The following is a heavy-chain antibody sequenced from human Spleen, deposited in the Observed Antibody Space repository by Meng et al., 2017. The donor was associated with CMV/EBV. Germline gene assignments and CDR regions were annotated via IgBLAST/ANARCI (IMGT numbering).Heavy chain of an antibody. J-gene: IGHJ6*02. CDR2: ISSSSSYI. Sequence: GESLKISCAASGFTFSSYSMNWVRQAPGKGLEWVSSISSSSSYIYYADSVKGRFTISRDNAKNSLYLQMNSLRAEGTAVYYCARTWCSSTSCYSDCGMDVWGQGTTVTVSS. D-gene: IGHD2-2*01. CDR3: ARTWCSSTSCYSDCGMDV. V-gene: IGHV3-21*01. CDR1: GFTFSSYS.